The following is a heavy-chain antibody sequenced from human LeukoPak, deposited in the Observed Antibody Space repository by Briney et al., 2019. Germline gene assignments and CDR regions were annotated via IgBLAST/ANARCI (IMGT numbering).Heavy chain of an antibody. CDR3: AREMATAFDI. V-gene: IGHV3-11*01. CDR2: ISSSGSTI. J-gene: IGHJ3*02. CDR1: GFTFSDYY. Sequence: PRGSLRLSCAASGFTFSDYYMSWIRQAPGKGLEWVSYISSSGSTIYYADSVKGRFTIPRDNAKNSLYLQMNSLRAEDTAMYYCAREMATAFDIWGQGTMVTVSS. D-gene: IGHD5-24*01.